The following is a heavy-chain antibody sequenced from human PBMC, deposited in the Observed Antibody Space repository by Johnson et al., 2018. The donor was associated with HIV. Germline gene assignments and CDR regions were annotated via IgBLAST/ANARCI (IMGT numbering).Heavy chain of an antibody. J-gene: IGHJ3*02. V-gene: IGHV3-23*04. Sequence: VQLVESGGGVGQPGGSLRVSCSASGFTFSSYAMSWVRQAAGKGLEWVSGLSGSGDSIGYADSVKGRFTISRDNSKNTLYLQMNSLRAEDTAVYHCARDRIVGADYDAFDIWGQGTMVTVSS. CDR1: GFTFSSYA. CDR3: ARDRIVGADYDAFDI. D-gene: IGHD1-26*01. CDR2: LSGSGDSI.